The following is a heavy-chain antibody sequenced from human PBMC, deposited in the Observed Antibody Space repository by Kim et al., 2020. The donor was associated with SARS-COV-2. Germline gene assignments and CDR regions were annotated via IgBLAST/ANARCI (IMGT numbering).Heavy chain of an antibody. D-gene: IGHD5-18*01. V-gene: IGHV4-61*02. CDR1: GGSISSGSYY. J-gene: IGHJ4*02. CDR2: IYTSGST. CDR3: VGCEDTAMVGEDY. Sequence: SETLSLTCTVSGGSISSGSYYWSWIRQPAGKGLEWIGRIYTSGSTNYNPSLKSRVTISVDTSKNQFSLKLSSVTAADTAVYYCVGCEDTAMVGEDYWGQGTLVTVSS.